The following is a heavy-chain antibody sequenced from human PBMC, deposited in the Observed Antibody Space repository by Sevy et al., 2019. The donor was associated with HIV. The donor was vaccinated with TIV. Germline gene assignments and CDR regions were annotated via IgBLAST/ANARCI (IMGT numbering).Heavy chain of an antibody. Sequence: SETLSLTCTVSGCSITSLYLNWIRQPPGKGLEWIANIYYNGHINYNPYLKSRFTLSLDTSKNQFSLRRSSVTAADTAMYYCAGENAWGRGYSWGQGTLVTVSS. J-gene: IGHJ4*02. CDR3: AGENAWGRGYS. V-gene: IGHV4-59*11. CDR2: IYYNGHI. D-gene: IGHD1-26*01. CDR1: GCSITSLY.